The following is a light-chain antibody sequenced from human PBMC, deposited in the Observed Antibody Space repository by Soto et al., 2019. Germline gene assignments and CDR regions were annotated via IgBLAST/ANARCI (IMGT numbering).Light chain of an antibody. CDR2: DNI. J-gene: IGLJ3*02. CDR3: QVWDSSRDLGV. V-gene: IGLV3-21*02. CDR1: AIGAKN. Sequence: SYVLTQPPSVSVAPGQTARIPCGGSAIGAKNVHWYHQKPGQAPVLVISDNIDRPSGIPERFSGSNSGNTATLTISRVEAGDEADYFCQVWDSSRDLGVFGGGTKLTVL.